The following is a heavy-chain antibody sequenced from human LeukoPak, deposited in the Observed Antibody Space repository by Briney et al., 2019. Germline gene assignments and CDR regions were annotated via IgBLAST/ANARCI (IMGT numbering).Heavy chain of an antibody. D-gene: IGHD5-12*01. J-gene: IGHJ3*02. CDR3: ARGMGYARAFDI. CDR2: IIPILGIA. Sequence: GASVKVSCKASGGTFSSYAISWVRQAPGQGLEWMGRIIPILGIANYAQKFQGRVTITADKSTSTAYMELSSLRSEDTAVYYCARGMGYARAFDIWGQGTMVTVSS. V-gene: IGHV1-69*04. CDR1: GGTFSSYA.